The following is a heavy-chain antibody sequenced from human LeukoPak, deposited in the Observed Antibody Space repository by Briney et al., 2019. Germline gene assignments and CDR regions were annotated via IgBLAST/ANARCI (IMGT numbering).Heavy chain of an antibody. V-gene: IGHV1-18*01. CDR1: GYTFTNYG. CDR2: ISAYSGNT. J-gene: IGHJ4*02. CDR3: AIFQGSYYDTSGYLGGDY. D-gene: IGHD3-22*01. Sequence: ASVKVSCKASGYTFTNYGIVWVRQAPGQGLEWMGWISAYSGNTNYSQKLQGRVTMTTDTSTTTAYMELESLRSDDTAVYYCAIFQGSYYDTSGYLGGDYWGQGTLVTVSS.